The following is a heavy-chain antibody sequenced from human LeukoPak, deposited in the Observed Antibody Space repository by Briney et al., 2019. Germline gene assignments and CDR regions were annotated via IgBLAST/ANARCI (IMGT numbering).Heavy chain of an antibody. CDR3: ARVSGYHWESFYDY. D-gene: IGHD5-12*01. CDR1: GGSISSSSYY. Sequence: SETLSLTCTVSGGSISSSSYYWGWIRQPPGKGLEWIGSIYYSGSTYYNPSLKSRVTISVDTSKNQFSLKLSSVTAADPAVYYCARVSGYHWESFYDYWGQGTLVTVSS. V-gene: IGHV4-39*01. CDR2: IYYSGST. J-gene: IGHJ4*02.